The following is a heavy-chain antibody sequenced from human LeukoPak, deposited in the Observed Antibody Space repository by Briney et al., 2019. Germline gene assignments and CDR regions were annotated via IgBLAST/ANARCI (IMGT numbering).Heavy chain of an antibody. D-gene: IGHD4-17*01. CDR1: GFTFSNYA. Sequence: PGGSLRLSCAASGFTFSNYALVWVRQAPGKGLEWVSAIRGSGGNGNYADAVKGRFTISRDNSKNTLYLRMNSLRVEDTAIYYCGRDPNGDYVGAFEFWGQGTMVTVSS. CDR3: GRDPNGDYVGAFEF. CDR2: IRGSGGNG. J-gene: IGHJ3*01. V-gene: IGHV3-23*01.